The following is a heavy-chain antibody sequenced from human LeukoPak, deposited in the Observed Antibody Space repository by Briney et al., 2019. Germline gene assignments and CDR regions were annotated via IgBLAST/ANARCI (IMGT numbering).Heavy chain of an antibody. Sequence: GGSLRLSCAASGFTFSGSAIHRVRQAPGKGLEWVGHIRSKANNYETACAASVKGRFTISRDDSKNTAYLQMNSLKTEDTAVYYCTRHESAIDYWGQGTLVTVSS. CDR2: IRSKANNYET. V-gene: IGHV3-73*01. CDR3: TRHESAIDY. CDR1: GFTFSGSA. J-gene: IGHJ4*02. D-gene: IGHD6-25*01.